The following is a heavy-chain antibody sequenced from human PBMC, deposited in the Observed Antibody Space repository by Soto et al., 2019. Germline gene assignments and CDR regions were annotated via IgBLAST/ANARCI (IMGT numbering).Heavy chain of an antibody. J-gene: IGHJ4*02. CDR1: GFSLTTSGVG. D-gene: IGHD3-3*01. CDR3: AHRVLRTVFGLVTTTAIYFDF. Sequence: QITLNESGPTVVSPTETLTLTCRFSGFSLTTSGVGVGWISQSPGKAPEWLALIYWDDGKRYSASLKSRLTITKDTSKNRVVLTVSDLDPTDTATYYCAHRVLRTVFGLVTTTAIYFDFWGQGTPVAVSS. V-gene: IGHV2-5*02. CDR2: IYWDDGK.